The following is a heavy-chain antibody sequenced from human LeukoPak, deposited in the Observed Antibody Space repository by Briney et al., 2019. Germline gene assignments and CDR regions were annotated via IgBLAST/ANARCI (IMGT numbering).Heavy chain of an antibody. CDR3: ARVVMKAFYYYYMDV. D-gene: IGHD2-21*01. Sequence: ASVKVSCKASGYTFIYYDVNWVRQAPGQGIEWRGWMNPTSGDTGYAQKFQGRVTMTRSMSRNTAYMELSRLRSEDTAVYFCARVVMKAFYYYYMDVWRKGPTIIISS. V-gene: IGHV1-8*01. CDR2: MNPTSGDT. J-gene: IGHJ6*03. CDR1: GYTFIYYD.